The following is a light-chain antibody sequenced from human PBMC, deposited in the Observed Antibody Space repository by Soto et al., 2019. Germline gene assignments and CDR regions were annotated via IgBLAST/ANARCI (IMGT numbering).Light chain of an antibody. CDR1: QYIGNY. CDR2: SAS. V-gene: IGKV1-39*01. J-gene: IGKJ1*01. CDR3: HSNYILPWT. Sequence: DIQVTQSPPSLSASVGDRVTITCRASQYIGNYLNWYQHKPGKAPQLLIYSASTLQIGVPSRFSGSVSGTDFTLTMTALQPEDFACYYCHSNYILPWTFGRGTKVETK.